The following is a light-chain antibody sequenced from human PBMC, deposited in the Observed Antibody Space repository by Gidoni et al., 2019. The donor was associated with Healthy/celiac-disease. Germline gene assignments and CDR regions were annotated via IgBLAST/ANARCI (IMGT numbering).Light chain of an antibody. V-gene: IGKV3-11*01. J-gene: IGKJ2*04. CDR1: QSVSSY. CDR2: DAS. Sequence: EIVLTQSPATLSLSPGERATLSCRASQSVSSYLAWYQQKPGQAPRLLIYDASSGYATDFTLTISSLEPEDFAVYYCQQRSNGMCRFGQGTKLEIK. CDR3: QQRSNGMCR.